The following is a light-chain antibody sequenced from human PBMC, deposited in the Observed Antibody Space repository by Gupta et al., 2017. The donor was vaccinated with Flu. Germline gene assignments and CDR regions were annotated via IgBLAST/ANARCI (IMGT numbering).Light chain of an antibody. V-gene: IGLV6-57*01. CDR1: NDSCDGCF. CDR3: QSYYSSDTTWV. CDR2: DDD. J-gene: IGLJ3*02. Sequence: CTHWNDSCDGCFEQWCQQRPASTPTTVIFDDDERHRGAAVPYSASIDRSANSASLTISGLKSEDEADYYCQSYYSSDTTWVFGGGTKVTVL.